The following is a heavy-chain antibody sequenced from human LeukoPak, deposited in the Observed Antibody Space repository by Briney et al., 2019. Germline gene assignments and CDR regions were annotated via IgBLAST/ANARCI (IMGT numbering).Heavy chain of an antibody. CDR1: GYTFTGYY. Sequence: ASVKVSCKASGYTFTGYYMHWVRQAPGQGLEWMGWINPNSGSTNYAQKFQGRVTMTTDTSTSTAYMELRSLRSDDTAVYYCARSRNYDILTGYYVDDAFDIWGQGTMVTVSS. D-gene: IGHD3-9*01. CDR2: INPNSGST. V-gene: IGHV1-2*02. CDR3: ARSRNYDILTGYYVDDAFDI. J-gene: IGHJ3*02.